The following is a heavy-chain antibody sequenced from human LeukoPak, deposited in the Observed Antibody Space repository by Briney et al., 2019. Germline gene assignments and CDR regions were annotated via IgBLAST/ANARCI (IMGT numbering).Heavy chain of an antibody. J-gene: IGHJ4*02. CDR3: ARDLPIVDTAMVPFDY. V-gene: IGHV4-59*01. Sequence: SETLSLTCTVSGGSISSYYWSWIRQPPGKGLEWIGYIYYSGSTNYNPSLKSRVTISVDTSKNQFSLKLSSVTAADTAVYYCARDLPIVDTAMVPFDYWGQGTLVTVSS. D-gene: IGHD5-18*01. CDR2: IYYSGST. CDR1: GGSISSYY.